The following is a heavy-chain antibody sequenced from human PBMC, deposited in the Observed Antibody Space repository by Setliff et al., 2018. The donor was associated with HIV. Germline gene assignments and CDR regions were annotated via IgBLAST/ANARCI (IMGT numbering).Heavy chain of an antibody. CDR2: INYTGST. CDR1: GGSFRDYY. V-gene: IGHV4-34*01. CDR3: ARGRFHRLHRPYSGSGSLGIQYFDY. D-gene: IGHD3-10*01. J-gene: IGHJ4*02. Sequence: LSLTCAVYGGSFRDYYWNWIRQPPGKGLEWIGEINYTGSTTYNPSLKSRVTIAVDTSKSQFSLRLNSVTATYTALYYCARGRFHRLHRPYSGSGSLGIQYFDYWGQGTLVTVSS.